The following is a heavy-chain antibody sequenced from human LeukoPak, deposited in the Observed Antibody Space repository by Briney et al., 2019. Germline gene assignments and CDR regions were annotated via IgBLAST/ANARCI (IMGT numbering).Heavy chain of an antibody. CDR2: IIPIFGTA. D-gene: IGHD3-22*01. CDR1: GGTLSSYA. V-gene: IGHV1-69*05. Sequence: SVKVSCKASGGTLSSYAISWVRQAPGQGLEWMGRIIPIFGTANYAQKFQGRVTITTDESTSTAYMELSSLRSEDTAVYYCARVYYDSSGYSHHFDYWGQGTLVTVSS. J-gene: IGHJ4*02. CDR3: ARVYYDSSGYSHHFDY.